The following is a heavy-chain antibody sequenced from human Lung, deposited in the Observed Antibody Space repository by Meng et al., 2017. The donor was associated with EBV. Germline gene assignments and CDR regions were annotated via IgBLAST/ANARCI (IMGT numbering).Heavy chain of an antibody. CDR2: MNPNSSNT. J-gene: IGHJ5*02. V-gene: IGHV1-8*01. CDR3: ARALGRFDP. Sequence: AEEKKPGASMRAASKPSGYTCTSYDINWVQQATGQGLEWMGMMNPNSSNTGYAQKLQGRVTMTRNTSISTAYMEPSSLSSGDTAVYYCARALGRFDPWGQGTLVTVSS. D-gene: IGHD3-16*01. CDR1: GYTCTSYD.